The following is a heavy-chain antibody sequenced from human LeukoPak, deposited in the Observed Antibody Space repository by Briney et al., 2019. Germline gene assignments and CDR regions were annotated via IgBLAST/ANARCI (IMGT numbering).Heavy chain of an antibody. Sequence: NTSETLSLTCTVSGASISSYYWSWIRQPPGKGLEWIGYIYYSGDTTYNPSLKSRVTMSVDTSKNQFSLKLSSVTAADTAVYYCARDKQPGDYWGQGALVTVSS. J-gene: IGHJ4*02. CDR3: ARDKQPGDY. CDR1: GASISSYY. CDR2: IYYSGDT. D-gene: IGHD1-1*01. V-gene: IGHV4-59*01.